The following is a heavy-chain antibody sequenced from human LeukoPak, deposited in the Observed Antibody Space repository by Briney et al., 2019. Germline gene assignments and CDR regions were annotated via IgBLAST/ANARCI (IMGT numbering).Heavy chain of an antibody. CDR3: AKAVCSGGSCYRAGYYYGMDV. Sequence: ASVKVSCKASGYTFTSYGISWVRQAPGQGLEWMGWISAYNGNTNYAQKLQGRVTMTTDTSTSTAYMELSSLRSEDTAVYYCAKAVCSGGSCYRAGYYYGMDVWGQGTTVTVSS. V-gene: IGHV1-18*01. D-gene: IGHD2-15*01. CDR1: GYTFTSYG. CDR2: ISAYNGNT. J-gene: IGHJ6*02.